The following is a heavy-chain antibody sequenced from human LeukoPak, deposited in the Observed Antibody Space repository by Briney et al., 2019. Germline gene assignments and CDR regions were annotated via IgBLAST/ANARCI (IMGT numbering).Heavy chain of an antibody. CDR2: ISAYNGNT. V-gene: IGHV1-18*01. D-gene: IGHD6-13*01. CDR3: ARMGLAAAGRGYFDY. CDR1: GYTFTSYG. J-gene: IGHJ4*02. Sequence: ASVKVSCKASGYTFTSYGISWVRQAPGQGLEWMGWISAYNGNTNYAQKLQGRVTMTTDASTSTAYMELRSLRSDDTAVYYCARMGLAAAGRGYFDYWGQGTLVTVSS.